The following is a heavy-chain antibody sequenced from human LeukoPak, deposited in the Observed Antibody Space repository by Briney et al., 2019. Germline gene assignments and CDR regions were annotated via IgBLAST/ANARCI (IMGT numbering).Heavy chain of an antibody. CDR1: GGSISSSSYY. J-gene: IGHJ4*02. CDR2: IYYSGST. Sequence: SETLSLTCTVSGGSISSSSYYWGWIRQPPGKGLEWIGSIYYSGSTYYNPSLKSRVTISVDTSKNQFSLKLSSVTAADTAVYYCARGREMAHVDYWGQGTLVTVSS. CDR3: ARGREMAHVDY. D-gene: IGHD5-24*01. V-gene: IGHV4-39*01.